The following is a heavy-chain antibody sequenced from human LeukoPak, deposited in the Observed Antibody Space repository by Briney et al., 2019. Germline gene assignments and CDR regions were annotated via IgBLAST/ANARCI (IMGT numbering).Heavy chain of an antibody. Sequence: GGSLRLSCAASGFTFSSYGMHWVRQAPGKGLEWVAVISYDGSDKNYADSVKGRFTNSRDNSNNRVYLQMNSLRAEDTAVYYCAKVPRYCSSTSCPDFDYWGQGTLVTVSS. V-gene: IGHV3-30*18. CDR3: AKVPRYCSSTSCPDFDY. CDR2: ISYDGSDK. CDR1: GFTFSSYG. J-gene: IGHJ4*02. D-gene: IGHD2-2*01.